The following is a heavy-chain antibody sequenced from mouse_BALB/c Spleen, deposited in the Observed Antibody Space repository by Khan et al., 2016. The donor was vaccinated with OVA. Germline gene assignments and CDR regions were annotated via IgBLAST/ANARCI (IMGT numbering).Heavy chain of an antibody. D-gene: IGHD1-2*01. CDR1: GYSITSGYG. CDR3: ARTARIKY. Sequence: EVQLVESGPGLVKPSQSLSLTCTVTGYSITSGYGWNWIRQFPGNKLEWMGYISYSGSPHSNPFLKSRISFTRDTSKTQFFLQLNSLTTEDTSTYYCARTARIKYWGQGTTLTVSS. J-gene: IGHJ2*01. CDR2: ISYSGSP. V-gene: IGHV3-2*02.